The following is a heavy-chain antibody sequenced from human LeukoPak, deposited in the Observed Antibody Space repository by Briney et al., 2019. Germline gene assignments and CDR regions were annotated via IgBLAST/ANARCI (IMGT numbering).Heavy chain of an antibody. CDR1: GGSIENHH. CDR2: IYSSGST. Sequence: SESLSLTCTVSGGSIENHHWTWVRQPPGKGLEWIGYIYSSGSTNYNPSLKSRVTISVDTFKNQFSLKLSSVTAADTAVYYCARDRAVAGNSDWGQGTLVTVSS. CDR3: ARDRAVAGNSD. J-gene: IGHJ4*02. D-gene: IGHD6-19*01. V-gene: IGHV4-59*11.